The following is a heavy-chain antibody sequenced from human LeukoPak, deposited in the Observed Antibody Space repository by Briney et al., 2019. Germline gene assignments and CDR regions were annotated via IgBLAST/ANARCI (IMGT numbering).Heavy chain of an antibody. J-gene: IGHJ4*02. CDR2: TSGSGNSK. D-gene: IGHD6-19*01. V-gene: IGHV3-23*01. CDR3: AKDRPYVGAVAGLFDY. CDR1: GFTFSNHG. Sequence: GGSLRLSCAASGFTFSNHGMAWVRQAPGKGLEWLSSTSGSGNSKYYADSVKGRFTISRDNSKNTLYLQMNSLRAEDTAVYYCAKDRPYVGAVAGLFDYWGQGTLVTVSS.